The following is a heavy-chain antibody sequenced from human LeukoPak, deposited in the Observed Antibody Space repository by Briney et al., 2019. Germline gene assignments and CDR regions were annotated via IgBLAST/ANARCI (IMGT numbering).Heavy chain of an antibody. D-gene: IGHD3-3*01. Sequence: ETLSLTCTVSGGSISSGSYYWSWIRQPPGKGLEWVSGINWNGDSTDYADSLKGRFTISRDNAKNSLYLQMNSLTAEDTALYYCARARLLDFYYYYMDVWGKGTTVTVSS. CDR1: GGSISSGSYY. J-gene: IGHJ6*03. CDR3: ARARLLDFYYYYMDV. V-gene: IGHV3-20*04. CDR2: INWNGDST.